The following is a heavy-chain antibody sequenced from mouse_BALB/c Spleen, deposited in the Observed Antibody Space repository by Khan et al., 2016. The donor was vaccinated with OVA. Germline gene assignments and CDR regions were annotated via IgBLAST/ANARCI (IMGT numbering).Heavy chain of an antibody. CDR2: IWSDGST. V-gene: IGHV2-6-1*01. D-gene: IGHD2-3*01. Sequence: VQLQESGPGLVAPSQSLSITCTISGFSLTSYGVHWVRQPPGKGLEWLVVIWSDGSTTYNSALKSRLSISKDNSKSQVFLKMSSLQTDDTAMYYCARHDGYAHYYAMDYWGQGTSVTVSS. CDR1: GFSLTSYG. CDR3: ARHDGYAHYYAMDY. J-gene: IGHJ4*01.